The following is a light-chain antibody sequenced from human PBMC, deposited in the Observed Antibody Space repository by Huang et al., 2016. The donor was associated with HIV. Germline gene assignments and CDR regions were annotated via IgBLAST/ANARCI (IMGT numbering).Light chain of an antibody. V-gene: IGKV1-39*01. J-gene: IGKJ4*01. CDR1: QRISSH. Sequence: DIQVTQSPSSLSASVGDRVTITCRTSQRISSHLSWYQQKIGKGPKLLIYSSTVLQSGVPSRFTGSGSGTDFTLTIKSLQPEDFATYYCQQTYSAPVTFGGGTRVEIK. CDR3: QQTYSAPVT. CDR2: SST.